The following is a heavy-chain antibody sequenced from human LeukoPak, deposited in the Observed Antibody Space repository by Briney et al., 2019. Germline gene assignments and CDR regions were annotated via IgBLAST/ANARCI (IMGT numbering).Heavy chain of an antibody. CDR3: ARHLYCSSTSCYKRSGFDY. D-gene: IGHD2-2*02. CDR2: INHSGST. CDR1: GGSFSGYY. V-gene: IGHV4-34*01. J-gene: IGHJ4*02. Sequence: SETLSLTCAVYGGSFSGYYWSWIRQPPGKGLEWIGEINHSGSTNYNPSLKSRVTISVDTSKNQFSLKLSSVTAADTAVYYCARHLYCSSTSCYKRSGFDYWGQGTLVTVSS.